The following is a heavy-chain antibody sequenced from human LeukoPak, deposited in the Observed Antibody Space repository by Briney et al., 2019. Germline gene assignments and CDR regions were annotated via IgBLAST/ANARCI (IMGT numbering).Heavy chain of an antibody. CDR2: MNPNSGNT. V-gene: IGHV1-8*01. J-gene: IGHJ4*02. D-gene: IGHD2-15*01. CDR1: GYTFTSYD. CDR3: ARGAPGSYCSGGSCPYFDY. Sequence: ASVKVSCKAYGYTFTSYDINWVRQATGQGLEWMGWMNPNSGNTGYAQKFQGRVTMARNTSITTAYMELSSLRSEDTAVYYCARGAPGSYCSGGSCPYFDYWGQGALVTVSS.